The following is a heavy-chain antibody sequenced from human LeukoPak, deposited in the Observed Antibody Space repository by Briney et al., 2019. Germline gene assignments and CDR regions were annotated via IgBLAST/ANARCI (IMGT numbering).Heavy chain of an antibody. D-gene: IGHD4-17*01. V-gene: IGHV1-46*01. CDR1: GYTFTSYY. CDR2: INPSGGST. Sequence: ASVKVSCKASGYTFTSYYMHWVRQAPGQGLEWMGIINPSGGSTSYAQKFQGRVTMTRDMSTSTDYMELSSLRAEDTAVYYCARDRGWVTTHYYYMDVWGKGTTVTTSS. CDR3: ARDRGWVTTHYYYMDV. J-gene: IGHJ6*03.